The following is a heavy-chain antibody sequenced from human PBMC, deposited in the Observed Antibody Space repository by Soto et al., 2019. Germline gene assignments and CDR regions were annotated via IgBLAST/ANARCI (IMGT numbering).Heavy chain of an antibody. J-gene: IGHJ6*02. Sequence: SETLSLTCAVSGGSFSCYYWGWVRQPPGKGLEWVGEINYSGSTNYNPSLKRRVTISVDTSKNQVSLKVTSVTAADTAMYYCARRNYFYALDVWGQGTTVTVSS. CDR3: ARRNYFYALDV. CDR1: GGSFSCYY. CDR2: INYSGST. V-gene: IGHV4-34*01.